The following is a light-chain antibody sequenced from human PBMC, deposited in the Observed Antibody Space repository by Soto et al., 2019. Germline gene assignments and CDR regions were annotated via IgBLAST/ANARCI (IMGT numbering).Light chain of an antibody. CDR3: QHMRT. V-gene: IGKV1-5*01. CDR2: DAS. Sequence: ILMTQSPSTLSASVGDRVTITCRASQNIYNWVAWYQQKPGKAPKLLIYDASTLESGVPSRFSGSGFGTEFSLTISSLQPEDSGSYYCQHMRTFAQGPKV. CDR1: QNIYNW. J-gene: IGKJ1*01.